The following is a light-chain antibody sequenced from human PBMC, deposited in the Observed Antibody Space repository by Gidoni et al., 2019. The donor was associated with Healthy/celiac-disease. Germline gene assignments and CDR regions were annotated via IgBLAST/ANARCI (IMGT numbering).Light chain of an antibody. V-gene: IGKV3-20*01. CDR3: QQYGSSPWT. J-gene: IGKJ1*01. CDR2: GAS. Sequence: ELVLTQSPGTLSLSPGERATLSCRASQSVSSSYLAWYQQKPGQAPRLLIYGASSRATGIQDRLSGSGSGTDFTLTIRRLEPEDFAVYYGQQYGSSPWTFGQGTKVEIK. CDR1: QSVSSSY.